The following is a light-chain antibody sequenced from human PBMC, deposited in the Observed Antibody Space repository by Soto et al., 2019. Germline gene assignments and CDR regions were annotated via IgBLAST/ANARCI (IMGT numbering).Light chain of an antibody. CDR3: QQFET. V-gene: IGKV3-20*01. CDR2: GAS. Sequence: ENVLTQSPATLSLSPGERATLSCRASPTVGSSFLAWYQQKRGQAPRLLIYGASNRATGIPDRFSGSGSGADFTLTINRLEPEDFAVYYCQQFETFGGGTKVEIK. J-gene: IGKJ4*01. CDR1: PTVGSSF.